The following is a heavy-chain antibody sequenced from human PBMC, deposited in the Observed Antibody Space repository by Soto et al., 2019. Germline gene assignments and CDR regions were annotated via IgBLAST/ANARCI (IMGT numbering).Heavy chain of an antibody. J-gene: IGHJ4*02. CDR2: IKQDGSEK. CDR1: GFTFSSYW. D-gene: IGHD6-13*01. Sequence: SLRLSCAASGFTFSSYWMSWVRQAPGKGLEWVANIKQDGSEKYYVDSVKGRFTISRDNAKSSLYLQMNSLRAEDTAVYYCARVAAAGPAYDYWGQGTLVTVSS. V-gene: IGHV3-7*03. CDR3: ARVAAAGPAYDY.